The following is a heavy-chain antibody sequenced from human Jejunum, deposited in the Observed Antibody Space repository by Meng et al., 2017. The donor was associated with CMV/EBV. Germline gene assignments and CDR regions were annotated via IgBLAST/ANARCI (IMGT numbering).Heavy chain of an antibody. D-gene: IGHD2-2*01. J-gene: IGHJ6*02. CDR2: ISSSGETI. Sequence: MNWVRQAPGKGLEWVSYISSSGETIYYADSVKGRFTISRDNAKNSLYLQMNSLRAEDTAVYYCARDSQFIVVVPTTMLYYDGLVVWGHGTTVTVSS. V-gene: IGHV3-48*03. CDR3: ARDSQFIVVVPTTMLYYDGLVV.